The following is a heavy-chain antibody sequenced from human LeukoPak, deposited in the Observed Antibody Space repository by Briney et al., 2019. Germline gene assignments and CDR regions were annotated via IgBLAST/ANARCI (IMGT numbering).Heavy chain of an antibody. V-gene: IGHV4-39*01. D-gene: IGHD5-24*01. CDR1: GGSIRTNYNY. J-gene: IGHJ2*01. CDR2: IYYSGST. Sequence: SGTLSLTCTVSGGSIRTNYNYWGWIRQPPGKGLEWIGSIYYSGSTYYNPSLKSRVTISVDTSKNQFSLNLRSVTAADTAVYYCASSHGYNPDWYFDLWGRGTLITVSS. CDR3: ASSHGYNPDWYFDL.